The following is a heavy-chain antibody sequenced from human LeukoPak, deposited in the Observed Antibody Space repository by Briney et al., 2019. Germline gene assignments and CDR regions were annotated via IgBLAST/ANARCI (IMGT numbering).Heavy chain of an antibody. CDR3: ARDRICSGGRCYSGWFDP. CDR1: GGTFSSYA. D-gene: IGHD2-15*01. J-gene: IGHJ5*02. Sequence: SVKVSCKASGGTFSSYAISCVRQAPGQGLECMGGIIPISGTANYAQKFQGRVTITADESTNTAYMELSSLRSEDTAVYYCARDRICSGGRCYSGWFDPWGQGTLVTVSS. CDR2: IIPISGTA. V-gene: IGHV1-69*13.